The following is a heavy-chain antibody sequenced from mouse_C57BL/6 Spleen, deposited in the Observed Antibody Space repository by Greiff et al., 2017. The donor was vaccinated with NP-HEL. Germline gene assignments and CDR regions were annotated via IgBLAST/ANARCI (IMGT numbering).Heavy chain of an antibody. V-gene: IGHV1-75*01. D-gene: IGHD1-1*01. CDR1: GYTFTDYY. CDR3: ARRDYYGSLYWYFDV. CDR2: IFPGSGST. J-gene: IGHJ1*03. Sequence: VKLQESGPELVKPGASVKISCKASGYTFTDYYINWVKQRPGQGLEWIGWIFPGSGSTYYNEKFKGKATLTVDKSSSTAYMLLSSLTSEDSAVYFCARRDYYGSLYWYFDVWGTGTTVTVSS.